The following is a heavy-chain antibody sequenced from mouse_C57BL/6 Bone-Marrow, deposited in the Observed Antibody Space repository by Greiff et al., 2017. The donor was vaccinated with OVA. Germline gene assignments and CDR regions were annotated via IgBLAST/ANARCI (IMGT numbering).Heavy chain of an antibody. J-gene: IGHJ1*03. CDR1: GFTFTDYY. CDR2: IRNKANGYTT. CDR3: AGYKGYFDV. V-gene: IGHV7-3*01. Sequence: EVKVVESGGGLVQPGGSLSLSCAASGFTFTDYYMSWVRQPPGKALEWLGFIRNKANGYTTEYSASVKGRFTISRDNSQSILYLQMNALGAEDSATYYCAGYKGYFDVWGTGTTVTVSS.